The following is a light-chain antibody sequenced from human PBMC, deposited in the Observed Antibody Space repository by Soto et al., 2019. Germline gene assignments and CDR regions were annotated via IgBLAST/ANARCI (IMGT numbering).Light chain of an antibody. Sequence: QCALTQPRSVSGSPGQSVTISCTGTNSDVGGYNFVSWYQQLPGKAPKLMISAVSQRPSGVPDRFSGSKSGNTASLTISGLQADDEADYFCCSYTASDIWVFGGGTKLTVL. CDR2: AVS. CDR1: NSDVGGYNF. V-gene: IGLV2-11*01. J-gene: IGLJ3*02. CDR3: CSYTASDIWV.